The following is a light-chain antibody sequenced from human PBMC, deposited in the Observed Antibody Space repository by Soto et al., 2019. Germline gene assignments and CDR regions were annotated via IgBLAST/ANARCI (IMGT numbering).Light chain of an antibody. Sequence: QSVLTQPASVSGSPGQSITISCTGTSSDVGGYNYVSWYQHHPGKAPKLMIYDVSNRPSGVSNRFSGSKSGNTASLIISGLQAEDEADYYCSSYKSSSTLSTYVFGTGTKFTVL. CDR2: DVS. CDR3: SSYKSSSTLSTYV. J-gene: IGLJ1*01. CDR1: SSDVGGYNY. V-gene: IGLV2-14*03.